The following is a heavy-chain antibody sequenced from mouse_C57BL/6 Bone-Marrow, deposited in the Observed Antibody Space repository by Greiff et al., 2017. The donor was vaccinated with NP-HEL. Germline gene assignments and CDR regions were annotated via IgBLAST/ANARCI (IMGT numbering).Heavy chain of an antibody. CDR2: IYPGDGDT. Sequence: QVQLQQSGPELVKPGASVKISCKASGYAFSSSWMNWVKQRPGKGLEWIGRIYPGDGDTNYNGKFKGKATLTADKSSSTAYMQLSSLTSEDSAVYFCARGLYGYYYAMDYWGQGTSVTVSS. V-gene: IGHV1-82*01. CDR1: GYAFSSSW. CDR3: ARGLYGYYYAMDY. D-gene: IGHD2-2*01. J-gene: IGHJ4*01.